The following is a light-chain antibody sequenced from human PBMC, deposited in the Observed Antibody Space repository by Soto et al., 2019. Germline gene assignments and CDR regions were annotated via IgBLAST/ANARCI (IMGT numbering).Light chain of an antibody. J-gene: IGKJ4*01. Sequence: DIQMTQSPSTLSASVGDRVTISCRASQSVSAWLAWYQQKPGNAPKLLISDASSLKSGVPSRFRGSGYGTEFTLTISRLQPGGFATYYCQQYSTYSLTFGGGTKVEIK. CDR3: QQYSTYSLT. CDR2: DAS. V-gene: IGKV1-5*01. CDR1: QSVSAW.